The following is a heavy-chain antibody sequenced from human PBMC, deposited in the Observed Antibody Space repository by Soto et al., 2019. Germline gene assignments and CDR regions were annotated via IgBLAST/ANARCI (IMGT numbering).Heavy chain of an antibody. J-gene: IGHJ6*02. V-gene: IGHV1-69*01. D-gene: IGHD4-17*01. CDR2: IIPIFDTP. CDR3: ASGDYGDYRAYFYDGLDV. CDR1: GGTFSTFA. Sequence: QVHLVQSGAEVKKPGSSVRVSCKASGGTFSTFAISWVRQAPGQGLQWMGGIIPIFDTPNYAQNFQGRVTITADESTSTAYLELSGLRSEDTAVYYCASGDYGDYRAYFYDGLDVWGQGTTVTVPS.